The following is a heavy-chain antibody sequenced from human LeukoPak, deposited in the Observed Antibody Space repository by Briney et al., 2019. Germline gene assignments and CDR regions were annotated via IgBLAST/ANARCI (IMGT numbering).Heavy chain of an antibody. D-gene: IGHD3-10*01. V-gene: IGHV4-59*12. CDR3: ARGGSYYYGSGSYTY. CDR2: IYYSGST. J-gene: IGHJ4*02. CDR1: GGSISSYY. Sequence: SETLSLTCTVSGGSISSYYWSWIRQPPGKGLEWIGYIYYSGSTNHNPSLKSRVTISVDTSKNQFSLKLSSVTAAGTAVYYCARGGSYYYGSGSYTYWGQGTLVTVSS.